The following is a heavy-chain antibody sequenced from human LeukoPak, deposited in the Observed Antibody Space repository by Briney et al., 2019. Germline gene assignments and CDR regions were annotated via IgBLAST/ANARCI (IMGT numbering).Heavy chain of an antibody. CDR2: LNPETGVT. V-gene: IGHV1-2*02. CDR3: ATVHMTTVTNDVRDACDM. D-gene: IGHD4-17*01. J-gene: IGHJ3*02. CDR1: GYTFTNYY. Sequence: ASVKVSCKASGYTFTNYYMHWVRQAPGLGLEWMGWLNPETGVTDYAQKFQGGVTLSRDTSISTAYMELSRLRSDDTALYYCATVHMTTVTNDVRDACDMWGQGTMVTVSS.